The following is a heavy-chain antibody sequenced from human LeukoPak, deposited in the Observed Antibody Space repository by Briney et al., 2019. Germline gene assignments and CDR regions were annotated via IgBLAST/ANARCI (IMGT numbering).Heavy chain of an antibody. CDR2: INTGNGNT. D-gene: IGHD3-10*01. CDR3: ARDESYAVY. J-gene: IGHJ4*02. V-gene: IGHV1-3*04. CDR1: GYTFTSYA. Sequence: ASVKVSCKASGYTFTSYAMHWVRQAPGQRLECMGWINTGNGNTKYSQNFQGRVTITRDTSASTAYMDLSSLRSEDTAVYYCARDESYAVYWGQGTLVTVSS.